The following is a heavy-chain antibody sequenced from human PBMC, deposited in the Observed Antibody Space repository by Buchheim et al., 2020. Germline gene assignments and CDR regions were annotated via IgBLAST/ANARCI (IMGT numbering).Heavy chain of an antibody. CDR2: INHSGST. CDR3: ARENGYYYYGMDV. J-gene: IGHJ6*02. D-gene: IGHD1-1*01. CDR1: GGSFSGYY. Sequence: QVQLQQWGAGLLKPSETLSLTCAVYGGSFSGYYWSWIRQPPGKGLEWIGEINHSGSTNYNPSLKSRVTISVDTSKNQSSLKLSSVTAADTAVYYWARENGYYYYGMDVWGQGTT. V-gene: IGHV4-34*01.